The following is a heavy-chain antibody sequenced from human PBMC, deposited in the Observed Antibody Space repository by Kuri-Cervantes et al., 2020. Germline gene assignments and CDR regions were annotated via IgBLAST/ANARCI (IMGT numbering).Heavy chain of an antibody. CDR2: INPNSGGT. Sequence: ASVKVSCKDSGYTFTGYYMHWVRQAPGQGLEWMGWINPNSGGTNYAQKFQGRVTMTRDTSISTAYMELSRLRSDDTAVYYCATGGQNYYGSGSYWDWFDPWGQGTLVTVSS. CDR1: GYTFTGYY. V-gene: IGHV1-2*02. J-gene: IGHJ5*02. CDR3: ATGGQNYYGSGSYWDWFDP. D-gene: IGHD3-10*01.